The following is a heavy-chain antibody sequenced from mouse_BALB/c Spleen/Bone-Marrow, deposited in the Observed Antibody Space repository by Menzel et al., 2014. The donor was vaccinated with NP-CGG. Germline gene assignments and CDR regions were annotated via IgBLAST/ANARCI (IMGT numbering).Heavy chain of an antibody. J-gene: IGHJ3*02. CDR1: GFAFSSYD. CDR2: ISSGGGST. V-gene: IGHV5-12-1*01. Sequence: LAESGGGLVKPGGSLKLSCAASGFAFSSYDMSWVRQTPEKRLEWVAYISSGGGSTYYADTVKGRFTISGDNAKNALYLQMSSLKSEDTAMYYCARQILRGFGYWGQGTPVTVSA. D-gene: IGHD1-1*01. CDR3: ARQILRGFGY.